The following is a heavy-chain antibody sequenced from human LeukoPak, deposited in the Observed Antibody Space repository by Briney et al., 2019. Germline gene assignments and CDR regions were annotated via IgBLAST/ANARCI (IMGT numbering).Heavy chain of an antibody. CDR2: IYYSGDT. Sequence: SETVSLTCTVSDGAIAGYSWSWIRQAPGRGLEWIGYIYYSGDTNYNPSLQSRVTVSVDTSKNQFSLRLTSVSAADTAVYYCVRGPYGSGISNWFDPWGQGTPVIVSS. CDR1: DGAIAGYS. J-gene: IGHJ5*02. CDR3: VRGPYGSGISNWFDP. D-gene: IGHD3-10*01. V-gene: IGHV4-59*01.